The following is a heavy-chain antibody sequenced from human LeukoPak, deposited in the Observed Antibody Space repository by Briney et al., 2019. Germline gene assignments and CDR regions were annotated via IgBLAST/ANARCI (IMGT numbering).Heavy chain of an antibody. CDR3: ARFCSSTSCYDYFDY. CDR1: GYTFTSYY. D-gene: IGHD2-2*01. Sequence: ASVKVSCKASGYTFTSYYMHWVRQAPGQGLEWMGIINPSGGSTSYAQKFQGRVTMTRDTFTSTAYMELSSLRSEDTAVYYCARFCSSTSCYDYFDYWGQGTLVTVSS. V-gene: IGHV1-46*01. J-gene: IGHJ4*02. CDR2: INPSGGST.